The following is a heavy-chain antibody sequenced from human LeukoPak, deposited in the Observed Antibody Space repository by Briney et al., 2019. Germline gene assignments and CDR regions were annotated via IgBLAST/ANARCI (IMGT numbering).Heavy chain of an antibody. CDR3: ARHDYGGTSGDY. CDR1: GFTFSNYG. CDR2: IGTTTSTI. J-gene: IGHJ4*02. V-gene: IGHV3-48*02. D-gene: IGHD4-23*01. Sequence: GGSLRLSCAASGFTFSNYGMNWVRQAPGKGLVWVSYIGTTTSTIYYADSVKGRFTISRDNAKNSLYLQMNSLRDEDTAVYYCARHDYGGTSGDYWGQGTLVTVSS.